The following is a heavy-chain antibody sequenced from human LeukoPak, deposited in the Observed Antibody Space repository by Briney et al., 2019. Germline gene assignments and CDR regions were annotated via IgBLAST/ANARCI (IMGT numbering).Heavy chain of an antibody. V-gene: IGHV4-4*02. CDR1: GAPISSNNW. CDR3: ARGPYYDILTGYPTPAYFDY. Sequence: PSGTLSLTCAVSGAPISSNNWWWSWVRQPPGKGLEWIGEIYHSGSTNYNPSLKSRVTMSVDTSKNQFSLKLSSVTAADTAVYYCARGPYYDILTGYPTPAYFDYWGQGTLVTVSS. CDR2: IYHSGST. J-gene: IGHJ4*02. D-gene: IGHD3-9*01.